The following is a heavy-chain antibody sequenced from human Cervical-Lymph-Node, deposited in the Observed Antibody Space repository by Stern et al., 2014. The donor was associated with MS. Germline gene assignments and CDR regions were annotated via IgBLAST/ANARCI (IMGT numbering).Heavy chain of an antibody. CDR3: ARGVCGTCYRQDY. CDR2: INGGDGDI. D-gene: IGHD2-15*01. CDR1: GYSLSNYA. V-gene: IGHV1-3*01. J-gene: IGHJ4*02. Sequence: QVQLMQSGAEVKKPGASVKISCKTSGYSLSNYAMHWMRQAPGQSLEWMGWINGGDGDIRYSRNFQGRVTITRDTAANMVYMELSSLRSEDTAMYYCARGVCGTCYRQDYWGQGTLVTVSS.